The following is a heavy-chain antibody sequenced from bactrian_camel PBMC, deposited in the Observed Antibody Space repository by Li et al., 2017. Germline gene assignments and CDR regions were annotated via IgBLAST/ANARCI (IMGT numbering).Heavy chain of an antibody. Sequence: DVQLVESGGGLVQPGGSLRLSCGASGFTSSGSDMSWVRQGPGKGLEWVSKINTGEDTTYYADSVKGRFTISRDNAKNMVYLLMNSLKPEDTAMYFCAAEEGARACGSWYPYYYDTSDYWGKGTQVTVS. V-gene: IGHV3S40*01. CDR1: GFTSSGSD. CDR2: INTGEDTT. J-gene: IGHJ7*01. D-gene: IGHD4*01.